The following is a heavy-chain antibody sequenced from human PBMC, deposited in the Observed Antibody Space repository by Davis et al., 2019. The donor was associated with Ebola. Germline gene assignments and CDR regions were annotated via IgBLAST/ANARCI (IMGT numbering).Heavy chain of an antibody. CDR1: GFTFDDYA. V-gene: IGHV3-9*01. Sequence: GGSLRLSCAASGFTFDDYAMHWVRHAPGKGLEWVSGISWNSGSIGYADSVKGRFTISRDNAKNSLYLQMNSLRAEDTAVYYCARDGHGIDGITGTEYYYYGMDVWGQGTTVTVSS. J-gene: IGHJ6*02. CDR3: ARDGHGIDGITGTEYYYYGMDV. CDR2: ISWNSGSI. D-gene: IGHD1-7*01.